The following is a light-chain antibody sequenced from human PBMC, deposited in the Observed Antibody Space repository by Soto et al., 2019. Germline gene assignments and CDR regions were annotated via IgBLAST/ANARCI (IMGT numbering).Light chain of an antibody. CDR2: DAS. V-gene: IGKV1-5*01. J-gene: IGKJ1*01. CDR3: QLFNSYRT. CDR1: QSISSW. Sequence: DIQMTQSPSTLSASVGDRVTITCRASQSISSWLAWYQQKPGKAPKLLIYDASSLESGVPSRFSGSGSGTEFTLTISRLHPDDFATYYCQLFNSYRTFGQGTKVDIK.